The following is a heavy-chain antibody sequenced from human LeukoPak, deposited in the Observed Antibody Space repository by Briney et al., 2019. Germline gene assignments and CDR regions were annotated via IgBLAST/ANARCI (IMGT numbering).Heavy chain of an antibody. D-gene: IGHD6-13*01. J-gene: IGHJ4*02. Sequence: GGSLRPSCAASGLTFSSHWMHWVRQAPGKGLVWVSRITNDGSSTTYADSVKGRFTISRDNAKNMLYLQVNSLRAEDTAVYYCATQLGGNPAYWGQGTLVTVSS. CDR1: GLTFSSHW. CDR2: ITNDGSST. CDR3: ATQLGGNPAY. V-gene: IGHV3-74*01.